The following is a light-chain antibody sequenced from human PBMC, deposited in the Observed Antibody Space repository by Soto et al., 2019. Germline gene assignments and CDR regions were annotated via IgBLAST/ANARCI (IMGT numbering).Light chain of an antibody. Sequence: PLSRPVNLVQADFIYCRPRPSLVHSDGNTYLSWFHQRTGQSPRRLIYKVSNRDSGVQDRFSGSGSGTDFTLKISRVEAEDVGVYYCMQGAHVNPISFCQRSRLEIK. J-gene: IGKJ5*01. V-gene: IGKV2-30*02. CDR3: MQGAHVNPIS. CDR2: KVS. CDR1: PSLVHSDGNTY.